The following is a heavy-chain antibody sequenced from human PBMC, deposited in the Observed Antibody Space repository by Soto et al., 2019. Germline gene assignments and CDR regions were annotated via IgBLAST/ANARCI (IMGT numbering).Heavy chain of an antibody. V-gene: IGHV3-74*01. CDR3: TRGGFMHAFDM. J-gene: IGHJ3*02. CDR2: VNNGRNT. Sequence: EVQVVESGGGLVQPGGSLRLSYTTSGFTFSNYWMHWVRQAPGKGLVWVSRVNNGRNTIYTDSVKGRFTISRDNAKNTVYLEMNSLRADDTALYFCTRGGFMHAFDMWGQGTTVTVSS. D-gene: IGHD3-16*01. CDR1: GFTFSNYW.